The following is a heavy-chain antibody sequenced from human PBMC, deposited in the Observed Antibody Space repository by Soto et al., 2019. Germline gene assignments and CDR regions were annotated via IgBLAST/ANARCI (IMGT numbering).Heavy chain of an antibody. J-gene: IGHJ4*02. V-gene: IGHV4-34*01. D-gene: IGHD3-9*01. CDR3: ARSPRIYNGYDILTGYYYVHGNFDY. CDR1: GGSFSGYY. Sequence: QVQLQQWGAGLLKPSETLSLTCAVYGGSFSGYYWSWIRQPPGKGLEWIGEINHSGSTNYHPSLKSRVTISVDTSKNQFSLKLSSVTAADTAVYYCARSPRIYNGYDILTGYYYVHGNFDYWGQGTLVTVSS. CDR2: INHSGST.